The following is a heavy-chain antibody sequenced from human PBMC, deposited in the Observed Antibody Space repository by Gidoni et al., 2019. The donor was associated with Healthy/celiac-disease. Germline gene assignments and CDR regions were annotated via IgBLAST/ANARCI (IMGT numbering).Heavy chain of an antibody. V-gene: IGHV4-39*01. CDR2: IYCSVST. Sequence: QLQLQVSGPGLVHPSESLSPTCTVSGGSISSSSYYWGWLRHPPGKGLEWRWSIYCSVSTYYNPSLKSRVTISVDTSKNQFSLKLSSVTAADTAVYYCARWGPGYFDLWGRGTLVTVSS. CDR3: ARWGPGYFDL. J-gene: IGHJ2*01. CDR1: GGSISSSSYY. D-gene: IGHD3-16*01.